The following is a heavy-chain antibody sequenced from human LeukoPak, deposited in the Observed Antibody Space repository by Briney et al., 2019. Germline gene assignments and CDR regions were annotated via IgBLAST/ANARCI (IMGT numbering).Heavy chain of an antibody. D-gene: IGHD3-3*01. CDR1: GASIDSHSW. CDR3: AREGLWSRAFDI. CDR2: IYSGGST. Sequence: GTLSLTCAVSGASIDSHSWWSWVRQAPGKGLEWVSVIYSGGSTYYADSVKGRFTISRDNSKNTLYLQMNSLRAEDTAVYYCAREGLWSRAFDIWGQGTMVTVSS. V-gene: IGHV3-53*01. J-gene: IGHJ3*02.